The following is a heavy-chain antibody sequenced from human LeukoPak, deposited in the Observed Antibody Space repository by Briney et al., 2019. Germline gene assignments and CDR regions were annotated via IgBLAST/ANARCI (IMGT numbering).Heavy chain of an antibody. D-gene: IGHD3-3*01. V-gene: IGHV1-8*03. CDR1: GYTFTSYD. CDR2: MNPNSGNT. CDR3: ARGRAIFGVVIQFDY. J-gene: IGHJ4*02. Sequence: ASVKVSCKASGYTFTSYDINWVRQATGQGLGWMGWMNPNSGNTGYAQKFQGRVTITRNTSISTAYMELSSLRSEDTAVYYCARGRAIFGVVIQFDYWGQGTLVTVSS.